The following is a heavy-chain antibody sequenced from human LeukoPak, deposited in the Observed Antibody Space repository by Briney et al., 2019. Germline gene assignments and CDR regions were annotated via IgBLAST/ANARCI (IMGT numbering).Heavy chain of an antibody. V-gene: IGHV4-4*09. CDR1: GGSISSYY. Sequence: SETLSLTCTVSGGSISSYYWSWIRQPPGKGLEWIGYIYTSGSTNYNPSLKSRVTISVDTSKNQFSLKLSSVTAADTAVYYCARHFDGYSYGHFGPWGQGTLVTVSS. D-gene: IGHD5-18*01. CDR3: ARHFDGYSYGHFGP. J-gene: IGHJ5*02. CDR2: IYTSGST.